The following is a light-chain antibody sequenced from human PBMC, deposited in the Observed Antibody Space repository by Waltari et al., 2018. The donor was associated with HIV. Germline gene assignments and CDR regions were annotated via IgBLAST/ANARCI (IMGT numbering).Light chain of an antibody. CDR3: QQYNNWPPKST. V-gene: IGKV3-15*01. CDR1: QSVSSN. J-gene: IGKJ2*01. Sequence: EIVMTQSPATLSVSPGERATLSCRASQSVSSNLAWYQQKPGQAPRRLIYAASTRATGIPARFSGSGSGTEFTLTISSLQSEDFAVYYCQQYNNWPPKSTFGQGTKLEIK. CDR2: AAS.